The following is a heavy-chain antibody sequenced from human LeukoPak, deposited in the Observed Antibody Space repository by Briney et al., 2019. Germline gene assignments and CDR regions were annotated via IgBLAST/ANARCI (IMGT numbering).Heavy chain of an antibody. CDR3: ARAGTPDYYYYMDV. V-gene: IGHV4-59*01. CDR1: GGSISSYY. J-gene: IGHJ6*03. CDR2: IYYSGST. Sequence: KPSETLSLTCTVSGGSISSYYWSWIRQPPGKGLEWIGYIYYSGSTNYNPSLKSRVTISVGTSKNQFSLKLSSVTAADTAVYYCARAGTPDYYYYMDVWGKGTTVTVSS. D-gene: IGHD1-14*01.